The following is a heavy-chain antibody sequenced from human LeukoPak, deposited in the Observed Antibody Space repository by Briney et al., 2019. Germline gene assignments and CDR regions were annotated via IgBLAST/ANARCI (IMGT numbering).Heavy chain of an antibody. J-gene: IGHJ4*02. Sequence: GGSLRLSCAASGFTFSSYGMHGVRQAPGKGLEWVAVISSDGSNADYADSVKGRFTISRGNSKSTLYLQMNSLRAEDTAVYYCAKGSPQFDFWGQGTLVTVFS. CDR1: GFTFSSYG. CDR2: ISSDGSNA. CDR3: AKGSPQFDF. D-gene: IGHD1-26*01. V-gene: IGHV3-30*18.